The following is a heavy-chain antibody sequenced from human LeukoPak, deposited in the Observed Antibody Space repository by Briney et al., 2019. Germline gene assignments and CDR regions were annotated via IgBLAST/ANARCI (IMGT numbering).Heavy chain of an antibody. CDR1: GFTFSSYS. J-gene: IGHJ4*02. V-gene: IGHV3-48*01. CDR2: ISSSSSTI. Sequence: GGSLRLSCAASGFTFSSYSMNWVRQAPGKGLEWVSYISSSSSTIYYADSVKGRFTISRDNAKNSLYLQMNSLRAEDTAVYYCARDRYGSGSYYYFDYWGQGTLVTVSS. CDR3: ARDRYGSGSYYYFDY. D-gene: IGHD3-10*01.